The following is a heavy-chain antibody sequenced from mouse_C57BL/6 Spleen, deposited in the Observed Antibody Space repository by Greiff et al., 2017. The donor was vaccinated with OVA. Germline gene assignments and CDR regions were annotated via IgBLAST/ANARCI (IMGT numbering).Heavy chain of an antibody. J-gene: IGHJ2*01. V-gene: IGHV1-53*01. CDR2: INPSNGGT. Sequence: QVQLQQSGPELVKPGASVKLSCKASGYTFTSYWMHWVKQRPGQGLEWIGNINPSNGGTNYNEKFKSKATLTVDKSSSTAYMQLSSLTSEDSAVYYCARSGGSSSIYYFDYWGQGTTLTVSS. D-gene: IGHD1-1*01. CDR1: GYTFTSYW. CDR3: ARSGGSSSIYYFDY.